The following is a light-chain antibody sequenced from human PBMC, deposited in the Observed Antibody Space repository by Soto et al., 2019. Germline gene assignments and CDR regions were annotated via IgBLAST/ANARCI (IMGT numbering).Light chain of an antibody. CDR2: ATS. J-gene: IGKJ4*01. Sequence: DIPLTQSPSFMSASVGDRVTITCRASQVINSGYLAWYQQKSGTAPKLLIYATSTLQSGVPSRFSGSGSGTEFTLTISSLQPEDFATYYCQQLVSYTVTLGGGTKVEV. CDR1: QVINSGY. V-gene: IGKV1-9*01. CDR3: QQLVSYTVT.